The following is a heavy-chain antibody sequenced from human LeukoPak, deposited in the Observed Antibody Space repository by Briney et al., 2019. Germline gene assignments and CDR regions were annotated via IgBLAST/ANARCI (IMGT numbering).Heavy chain of an antibody. J-gene: IGHJ6*02. Sequence: PSETLSLTCAVYGGSFSGYYWSWIRQPPGKGLEWIGEINHSGSTNYNPSLKSRVTISVETSKNQFSLKLSSVTAADTAVYYCARGLERGYSYVYYYYGMDVWGQGTTVTVSS. CDR1: GGSFSGYY. D-gene: IGHD5-18*01. V-gene: IGHV4-34*01. CDR2: INHSGST. CDR3: ARGLERGYSYVYYYYGMDV.